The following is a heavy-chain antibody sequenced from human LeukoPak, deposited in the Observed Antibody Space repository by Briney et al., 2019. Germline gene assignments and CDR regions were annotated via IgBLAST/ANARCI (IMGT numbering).Heavy chain of an antibody. Sequence: SETLSLTCTVSGVSISSYIWNWIRPPPGQGLELIGYIYYTGSTNYNPSLKSRVTISVDTSKNQFSLKLSSVTAADTAVYYCARDSGERGTSFDYWGQGTLVTVSS. CDR3: ARDSGERGTSFDY. V-gene: IGHV4-59*01. CDR2: IYYTGST. CDR1: GVSISSYI. J-gene: IGHJ4*02. D-gene: IGHD3-10*01.